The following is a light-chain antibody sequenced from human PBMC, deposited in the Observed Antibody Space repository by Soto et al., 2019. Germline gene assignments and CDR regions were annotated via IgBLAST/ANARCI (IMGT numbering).Light chain of an antibody. J-gene: IGKJ2*01. CDR2: GAS. CDR1: QSVSSN. V-gene: IGKV3-15*01. CDR3: QPYNNWTYT. Sequence: EIVMTQSPATLSVSPGERATLSCRASQSVSSNLAWYQQKPGQAPRLLISGASTSSTGIPARLSGSGSCTEFTLTISSLQSEDFAVDYCQPYNNWTYTFGQGTKLEIK.